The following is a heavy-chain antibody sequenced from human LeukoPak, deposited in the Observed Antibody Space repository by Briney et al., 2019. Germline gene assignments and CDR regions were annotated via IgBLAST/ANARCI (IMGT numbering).Heavy chain of an antibody. V-gene: IGHV4-30-2*01. D-gene: IGHD3-22*01. CDR2: IYHSGST. CDR3: ARDYRNYDSSGYLSDY. J-gene: IGHJ4*02. Sequence: PSETLSLTCTVSGGSISSGGYYWSWIRQPPGKGLEWIGYIYHSGSTYYNPSLKSRVTISVDTSKNQFSLKLSSVTAADTAVYYCARDYRNYDSSGYLSDYWGQGTLVTVSS. CDR1: GGSISSGGYY.